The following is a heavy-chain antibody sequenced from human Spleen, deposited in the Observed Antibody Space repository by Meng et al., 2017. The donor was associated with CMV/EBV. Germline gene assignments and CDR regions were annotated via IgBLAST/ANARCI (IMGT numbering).Heavy chain of an antibody. CDR1: GFTFSGYW. V-gene: IGHV3-74*01. CDR2: IHSDGSNI. CDR3: ARADRGKFDY. Sequence: GESLKISCAASGFTFSGYWMHWVRQAPGKGLVWVSRIHSDGSNINYADSVKGRFTVSRDNAKNSLYLQMNSLEAEDTAVYYCARADRGKFDYWGQGTLVTVSS. J-gene: IGHJ4*02. D-gene: IGHD1-14*01.